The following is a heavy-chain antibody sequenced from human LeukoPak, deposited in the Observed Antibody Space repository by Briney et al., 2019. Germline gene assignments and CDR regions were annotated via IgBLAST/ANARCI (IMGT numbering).Heavy chain of an antibody. CDR3: ARGYSGFAPYYFDY. CDR2: MNPNRGNT. CDR1: GHTFTNYD. Sequence: SVKVSCKASGHTFTNYDINWVRQAPGQGLEWMGWMNPNRGNTGYAQKFQGRVTITRNTSISTAYMELISLRSEDTAVYYCARGYSGFAPYYFDYWGQGTLVTVSS. V-gene: IGHV1-8*03. D-gene: IGHD5-12*01. J-gene: IGHJ4*02.